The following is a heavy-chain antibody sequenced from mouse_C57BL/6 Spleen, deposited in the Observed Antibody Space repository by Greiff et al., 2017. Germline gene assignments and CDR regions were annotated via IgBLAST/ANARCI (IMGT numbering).Heavy chain of an antibody. V-gene: IGHV1-64*01. J-gene: IGHJ3*01. CDR3: ATIYDGYYDQFAY. Sequence: VQLQQPGAELVKPGASVKLSCKASGYTFPSYWMHWVKQRPGQGLEWIGMIHPNRGSTNYNEKFKSKATLTVDKSSSTAYMQLSSLTSEDSAVYYCATIYDGYYDQFAYWGQGTLVTVSA. CDR2: IHPNRGST. CDR1: GYTFPSYW. D-gene: IGHD2-3*01.